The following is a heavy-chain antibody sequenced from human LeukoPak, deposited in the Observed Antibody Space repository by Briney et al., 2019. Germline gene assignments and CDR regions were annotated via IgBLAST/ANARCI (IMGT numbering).Heavy chain of an antibody. V-gene: IGHV4-39*01. J-gene: IGHJ4*02. D-gene: IGHD3-3*01. Sequence: NASETLSPTCTVSGGSISSSSYCWGWLRQPPGQGLEWIGSIFYSGSTYYNPSLKSRVTISVDTSKNQFSLKLSSVTAADTVVYYCARLISGNYDFWSGSNYNYYFDYWGQGILVTVSS. CDR2: IFYSGST. CDR1: GGSISSSSYC. CDR3: ARLISGNYDFWSGSNYNYYFDY.